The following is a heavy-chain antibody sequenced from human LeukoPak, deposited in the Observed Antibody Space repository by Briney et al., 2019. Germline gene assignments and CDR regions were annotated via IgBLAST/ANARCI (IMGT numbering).Heavy chain of an antibody. CDR3: ARGGYSYGYFFDY. J-gene: IGHJ4*02. Sequence: GGSLRLSCAASGFTFSSYWMSWVRQAPGKGLEWVANIKQDGSEKYYVDSVKGRFTISRDNAKNSLYMQMNSLRAENTAVYYCARGGYSYGYFFDYWGQGTLVTVSS. V-gene: IGHV3-7*01. D-gene: IGHD5-18*01. CDR1: GFTFSSYW. CDR2: IKQDGSEK.